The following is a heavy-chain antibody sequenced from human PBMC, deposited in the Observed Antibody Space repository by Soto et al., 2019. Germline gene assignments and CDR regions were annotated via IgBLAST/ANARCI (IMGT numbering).Heavy chain of an antibody. J-gene: IGHJ4*02. V-gene: IGHV4-34*01. CDR3: ARGQPGVPAAQYYFDY. CDR1: GGSFSGYY. CDR2: INHSEST. D-gene: IGHD2-2*01. Sequence: SSETLSLTCAVYGGSFSGYYWSWIRQPPGKGLEWIGEINHSESTNYNPSLKSRVTISVDTSKNQLSLKLSSVTAADTAVYYCARGQPGVPAAQYYFDYWGQGTLVTVSS.